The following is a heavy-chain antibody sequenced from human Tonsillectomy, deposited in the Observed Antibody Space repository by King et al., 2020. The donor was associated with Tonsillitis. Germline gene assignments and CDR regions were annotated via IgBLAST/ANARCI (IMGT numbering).Heavy chain of an antibody. J-gene: IGHJ4*02. V-gene: IGHV3-15*01. CDR3: TTELWFGELLRDY. CDR1: GFTFSNAW. Sequence: VQLVESGGGLVKPGGSLRLSCAASGFTFSNAWMSWVRQAPGKGLEWVGRIKSKTDAGTTDDAAPVKGRFTISRDDSKNTLYLQMNSLKTEDTAVYYCTTELWFGELLRDYWGQGTLVTVSS. CDR2: IKSKTDAGTT. D-gene: IGHD3-10*01.